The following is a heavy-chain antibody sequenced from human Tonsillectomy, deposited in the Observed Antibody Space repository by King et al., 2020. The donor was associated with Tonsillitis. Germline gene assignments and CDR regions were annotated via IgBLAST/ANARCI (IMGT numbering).Heavy chain of an antibody. CDR2: TYYRSKWYN. CDR1: GDSVSSNSAA. V-gene: IGHV6-1*01. CDR3: AREWLGQWLALPFDY. J-gene: IGHJ4*02. D-gene: IGHD6-19*01. Sequence: VQLQQSGPGLVKPSQTLSLTCAISGDSVSSNSAAWNWIRQSPSRGLEWLGRTYYRSKWYNDYAVAVKSRITISPDTSKNQFARQLNSVTPEDTAVYYCAREWLGQWLALPFDYWGQGTLVTVSS.